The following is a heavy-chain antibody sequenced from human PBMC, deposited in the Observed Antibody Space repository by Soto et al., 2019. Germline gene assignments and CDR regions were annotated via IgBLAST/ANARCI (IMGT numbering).Heavy chain of an antibody. Sequence: GGSLRLSCAASGFIFDDFAMHWVRQAPGKGLEWVSGISWNSGGIGYADSVKGRFTISRDNAKNSMYLQMNNLRVEATALYYCAKAGALISRFDFWGQGTLVTVSS. CDR2: ISWNSGGI. CDR1: GFIFDDFA. V-gene: IGHV3-9*01. CDR3: AKAGALISRFDF. D-gene: IGHD2-8*01. J-gene: IGHJ4*02.